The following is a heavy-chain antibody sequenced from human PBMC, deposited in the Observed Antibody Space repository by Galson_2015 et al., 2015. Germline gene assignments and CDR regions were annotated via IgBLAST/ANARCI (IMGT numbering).Heavy chain of an antibody. CDR1: GFTFSSYA. J-gene: IGHJ4*02. Sequence: SLRLSCAASGFTFSSYAVSWVRQAPGKGLEWVSLITASGGSPYYADSVKRPFTISRDNSKNTLYLQMNSLRAEDTAMYYCAKGVGSDFYYANGYWGQGTLVTVSS. D-gene: IGHD3-22*01. CDR3: AKGVGSDFYYANGY. CDR2: ITASGGSP. V-gene: IGHV3-23*01.